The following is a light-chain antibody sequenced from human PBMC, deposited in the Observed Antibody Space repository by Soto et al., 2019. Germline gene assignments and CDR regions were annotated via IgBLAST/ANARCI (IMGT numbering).Light chain of an antibody. Sequence: AIPLTQSPSSLSASVGDRLTVTCRASQRISTALAWYQQKPGKAPKLLIYDASTLESGVPSRFSGSGSGTDFTLTITSLQPEDFATYYCQQFDSYPLTFGQGTRLEIK. CDR3: QQFDSYPLT. V-gene: IGKV1-13*02. CDR2: DAS. J-gene: IGKJ5*01. CDR1: QRISTA.